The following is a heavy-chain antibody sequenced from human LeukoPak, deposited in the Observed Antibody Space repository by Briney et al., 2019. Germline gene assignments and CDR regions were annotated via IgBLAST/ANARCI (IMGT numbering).Heavy chain of an antibody. D-gene: IGHD6-19*01. V-gene: IGHV4-59*08. J-gene: IGHJ4*02. Sequence: PSETLSLTCTVSGGSISSYYWSWIRQPPGKGLEWIGYIYYSGSANYNPSLKSRVTISVDTSKNQFSLKLSSVTAADTAVYYCARLLPSSGWYPSYYFDYWGQGTLVTVSS. CDR2: IYYSGSA. CDR3: ARLLPSSGWYPSYYFDY. CDR1: GGSISSYY.